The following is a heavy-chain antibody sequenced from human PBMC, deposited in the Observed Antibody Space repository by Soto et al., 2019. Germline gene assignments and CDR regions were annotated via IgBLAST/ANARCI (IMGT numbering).Heavy chain of an antibody. V-gene: IGHV3-33*01. D-gene: IGHD1-26*01. CDR2: IWYDGSIT. Sequence: QVQLVESGGGVVQPGTSLRLSCVTSVFTFSNYGFHWVRQAPGKGLEWVAVIWYDGSITYYADSVKGRFTISRDQSKNTLYLQMNSLRAEDTAVYSCARDLGTTNYYFDYWGQGTLVTVSS. CDR3: ARDLGTTNYYFDY. J-gene: IGHJ4*02. CDR1: VFTFSNYG.